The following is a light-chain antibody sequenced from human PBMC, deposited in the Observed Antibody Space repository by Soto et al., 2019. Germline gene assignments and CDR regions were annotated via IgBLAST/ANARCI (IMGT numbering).Light chain of an antibody. Sequence: QSALTQPASVSGSPGQSITISCTGTSSDVGAYNFVSWYQQYPGKAPKVMIYEVNNRPSGVSNRFSGSKSGKMASLTISGLQAEYEADYYCSSFTRSSTYVFGSGTTVTVL. V-gene: IGLV2-14*01. CDR1: SSDVGAYNF. J-gene: IGLJ1*01. CDR3: SSFTRSSTYV. CDR2: EVN.